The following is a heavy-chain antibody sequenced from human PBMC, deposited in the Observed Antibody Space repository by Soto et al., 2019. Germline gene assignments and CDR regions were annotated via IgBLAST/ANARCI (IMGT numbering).Heavy chain of an antibody. D-gene: IGHD6-19*01. CDR1: GGSISSYY. J-gene: IGHJ6*03. Sequence: SETLSLTCTVSGGSISSYYWSWIRQSPGKGLEWIGYIYYSGSTNYNPSLKSRVTISVDTSKNQFSLKLSSVTAADTAVYYCAREAGNYYMDVWGKGTTVTVSS. CDR2: IYYSGST. CDR3: AREAGNYYMDV. V-gene: IGHV4-59*01.